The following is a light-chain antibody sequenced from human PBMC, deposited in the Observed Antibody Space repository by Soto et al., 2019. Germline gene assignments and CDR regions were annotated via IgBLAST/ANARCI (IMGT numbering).Light chain of an antibody. Sequence: EIVMTQSPATLSVSPGERATLSCRASQSVSSNLAWYQQKPGQAPRLLIYGVFTRATGIPARFSGSGSGTEFTLTISSLQSEDLAVYYCQQYNNWPLTFGGGTKVEIK. V-gene: IGKV3-15*01. CDR3: QQYNNWPLT. CDR2: GVF. J-gene: IGKJ4*01. CDR1: QSVSSN.